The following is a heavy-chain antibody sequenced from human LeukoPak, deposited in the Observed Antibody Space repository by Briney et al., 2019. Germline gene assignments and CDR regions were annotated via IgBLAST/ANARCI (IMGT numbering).Heavy chain of an antibody. CDR1: GGSISSGGYY. Sequence: SETLSLTCTVSGGSISSGGYYWSWIRQHPGKGLEWIGYIYYSGGTYYNPSLKSRVTISVDTSKNQFSLKLSSVTAADTAVYYCASTRGYYDSSGYYQYYFDYWGQGTLVTVSS. J-gene: IGHJ4*02. D-gene: IGHD3-22*01. CDR3: ASTRGYYDSSGYYQYYFDY. V-gene: IGHV4-31*03. CDR2: IYYSGGT.